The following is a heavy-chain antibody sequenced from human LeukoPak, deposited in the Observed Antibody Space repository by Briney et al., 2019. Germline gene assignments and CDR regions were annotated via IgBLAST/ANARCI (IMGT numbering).Heavy chain of an antibody. CDR2: IYYSGST. CDR3: ARHSSILAFDI. D-gene: IGHD6-13*01. J-gene: IGHJ3*02. V-gene: IGHV4-30-4*08. Sequence: PSETLSLTCTVSGGSISSGGYYWSWIRQHPGKGLEWIGYIYYSGSTYYNPSLKSRVTISVDTSRSQFSLKLSSVTAADTAVYYCARHSSILAFDIWGRGTMVTVSS. CDR1: GGSISSGGYY.